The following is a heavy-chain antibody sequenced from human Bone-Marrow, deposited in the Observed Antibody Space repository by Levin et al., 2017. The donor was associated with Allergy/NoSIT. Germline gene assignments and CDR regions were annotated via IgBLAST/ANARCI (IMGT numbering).Heavy chain of an antibody. D-gene: IGHD3-3*01. CDR3: ARAPARYGVVTMYYFDN. J-gene: IGHJ4*02. CDR2: IYYSGST. CDR1: GASINSGDYY. Sequence: PSETLSLTCTVSGASINSGDYYWNWIRQPPGKGLEWIGYIYYSGSTYYNPSLKSRTTASLDTSGKKFSLTLASVTAADTAVYYCARAPARYGVVTMYYFDNWGQGTLVTVSS. V-gene: IGHV4-30-4*01.